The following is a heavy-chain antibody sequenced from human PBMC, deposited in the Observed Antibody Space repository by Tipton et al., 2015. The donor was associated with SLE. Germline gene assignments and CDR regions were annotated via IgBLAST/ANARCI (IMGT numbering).Heavy chain of an antibody. CDR2: ITSSSSYI. J-gene: IGHJ3*02. CDR1: GFTFSSYS. Sequence: LRLSCAASGFTFSSYSMNWVRQAPGKGLEWVSSITSSSSYIYYADSVKGRFTISRDNAKNSLYLQMNSLRAEDTAVYYCARVETAHAFDIWGQGTMVTVSS. CDR3: ARVETAHAFDI. D-gene: IGHD5-18*01. V-gene: IGHV3-21*01.